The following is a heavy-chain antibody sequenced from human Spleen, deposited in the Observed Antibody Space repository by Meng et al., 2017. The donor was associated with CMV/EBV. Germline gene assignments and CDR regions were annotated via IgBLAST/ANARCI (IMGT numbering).Heavy chain of an antibody. J-gene: IGHJ4*02. Sequence: ASVKVSCKASGYTFTGYYMHWVRQAPGQGLEWMGWINPNSGGTNYAQKFQGRVTMTRDTSISTAYMELSSLRSEDTAVYYCAREDSSPAGYYFDYWGQGTLVTVSS. CDR2: INPNSGGT. D-gene: IGHD6-19*01. V-gene: IGHV1-2*02. CDR3: AREDSSPAGYYFDY. CDR1: GYTFTGYY.